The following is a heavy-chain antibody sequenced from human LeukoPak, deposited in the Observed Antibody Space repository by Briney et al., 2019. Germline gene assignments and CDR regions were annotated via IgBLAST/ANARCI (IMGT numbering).Heavy chain of an antibody. CDR1: ACTFTSYG. V-gene: IGHV1-18*01. J-gene: IGHJ4*03. D-gene: IGHD2-15*01. Sequence: ASVKVSCKASACTFTSYGITWVRQAPGQGLEWMGWISAYNGNTNYAQKVQGRVTMTTDTSTTTAYMELRSLRSDDTAVYYCARDYCSGGSCYFDYWGQGTLVTVSS. CDR2: ISAYNGNT. CDR3: ARDYCSGGSCYFDY.